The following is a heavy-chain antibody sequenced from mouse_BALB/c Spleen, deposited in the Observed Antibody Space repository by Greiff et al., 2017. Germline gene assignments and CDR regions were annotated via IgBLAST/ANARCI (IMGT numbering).Heavy chain of an antibody. CDR2: ISYSGST. CDR3: ARWDYRYGYFDV. D-gene: IGHD2-14*01. Sequence: EVKLVESGPSLVKPSQTLSLTCSVTGDSITSGYWNWIRKFPGNKLEYMGYISYSGSTYYNPSLKSRISITRDTSKNQYYLQLNSVTTEDTATYYCARWDYRYGYFDVWGAGTTVTVSS. J-gene: IGHJ1*01. V-gene: IGHV3-8*02. CDR1: GDSITSGY.